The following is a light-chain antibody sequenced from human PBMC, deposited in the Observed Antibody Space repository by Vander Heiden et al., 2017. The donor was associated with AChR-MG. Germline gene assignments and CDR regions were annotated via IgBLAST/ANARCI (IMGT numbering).Light chain of an antibody. V-gene: IGLV3-21*04. J-gene: IGLJ1*01. CDR1: NIGSKS. Sequence: SYVLPQPPSVSVAPGKTATITCGGSNIGSKSVHWYQQKPGQAPVLVIYYNTDRPSGIPERFSGSNSENAATLTISRVEAGDEADYFCQVWDRSSDHYVFGTGTKVTVL. CDR2: YNT. CDR3: QVWDRSSDHYV.